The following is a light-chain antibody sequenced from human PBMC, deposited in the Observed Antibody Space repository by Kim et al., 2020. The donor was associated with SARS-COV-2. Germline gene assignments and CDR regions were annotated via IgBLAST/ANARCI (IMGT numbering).Light chain of an antibody. V-gene: IGLV2-11*01. CDR2: DVS. CDR1: ISDVGGYNY. J-gene: IGLJ3*02. CDR3: CSYAGSYTWV. Sequence: GRSVTISCTGTISDVGGYNYVSWYQQPQGRARNLMIYDVSKRPSGVPDRFSGSKSGNTASLTISGLQAEDEAYYYCCSYAGSYTWVFGGGTQLTVL.